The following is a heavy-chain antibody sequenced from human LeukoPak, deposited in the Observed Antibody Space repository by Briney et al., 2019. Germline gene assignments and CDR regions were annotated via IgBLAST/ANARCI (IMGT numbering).Heavy chain of an antibody. CDR2: INHSGST. Sequence: SETLSLTCAVYGGSFGGFYWSWIRQPPGKGLEWIGEINHSGSTNYNPSLKSRVTISVDTSKNQFSLKLSSVNAADTAVYYCASLRVGSSFGYQYYIDVWGKGTTVTVSS. V-gene: IGHV4-34*01. CDR1: GGSFGGFY. J-gene: IGHJ6*03. D-gene: IGHD6-13*01. CDR3: ASLRVGSSFGYQYYIDV.